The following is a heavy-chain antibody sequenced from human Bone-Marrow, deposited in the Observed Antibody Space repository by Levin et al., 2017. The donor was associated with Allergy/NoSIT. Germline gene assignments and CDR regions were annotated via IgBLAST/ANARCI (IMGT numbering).Heavy chain of an antibody. V-gene: IGHV3-33*01. CDR2: IWYDGSQK. CDR1: GFTFRTHG. D-gene: IGHD1-26*01. J-gene: IGHJ4*02. Sequence: GESLKISCAASGFTFRTHGMHWVRQTPGKGLEWVAVIWYDGSQKYYADSVKGRFTISRDNSKKTLYLQMNSLRVEDTAVYLCAGGDSGSYHFDYWGQGTLVTVSS. CDR3: AGGDSGSYHFDY.